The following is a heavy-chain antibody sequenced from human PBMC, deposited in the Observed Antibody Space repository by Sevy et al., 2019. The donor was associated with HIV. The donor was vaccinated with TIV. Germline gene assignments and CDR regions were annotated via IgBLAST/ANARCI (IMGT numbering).Heavy chain of an antibody. V-gene: IGHV3-23*01. CDR2: FSFGCGKI. CDR1: GFTFSKYS. Sequence: GGSLRLSCAASGFTFSKYSMSWIRQTPGKGLEWVSTFSFGCGKINYADSVKGRFTIYRDDSRNTFYLQMNSLRAEDTAIYYCAREGCTKPHDYWGQGTVVTVSS. D-gene: IGHD2-8*01. CDR3: AREGCTKPHDY. J-gene: IGHJ4*02.